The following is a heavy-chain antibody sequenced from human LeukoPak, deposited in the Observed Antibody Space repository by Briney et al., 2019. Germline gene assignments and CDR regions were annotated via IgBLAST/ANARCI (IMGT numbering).Heavy chain of an antibody. Sequence: GASVKVSCKASGYTFTSYYMHWVRQAPGQGLEWMGIINPSGGSTSYAQKFQGRVTMTRNTSISTAYMELSSLRSEDTAVYYCARGLRGRRDGYNSYYFDYWGQGTLVTVSS. CDR3: ARGLRGRRDGYNSYYFDY. CDR2: INPSGGST. D-gene: IGHD5-24*01. CDR1: GYTFTSYY. J-gene: IGHJ4*02. V-gene: IGHV1-46*01.